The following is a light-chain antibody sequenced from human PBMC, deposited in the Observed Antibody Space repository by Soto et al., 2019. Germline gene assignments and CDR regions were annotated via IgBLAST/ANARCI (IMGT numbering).Light chain of an antibody. CDR2: DVT. Sequence: QSALAQPRSVSGSPGQSVTISCTGTSSDVGGYNSVSWYQHHPGKVPKLLISDVTNRPSGVPDRFSGSKSGNTAFLTVSGLQAEDECDYYCCSYAGGQRVFGEGTKLTVL. CDR1: SSDVGGYNS. V-gene: IGLV2-11*01. J-gene: IGLJ3*02. CDR3: CSYAGGQRV.